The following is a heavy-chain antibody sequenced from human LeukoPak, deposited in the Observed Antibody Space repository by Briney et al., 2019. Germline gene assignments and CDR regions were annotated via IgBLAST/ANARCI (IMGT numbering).Heavy chain of an antibody. CDR3: ARGGVYSTSAVDY. Sequence: PGRSLRLSCAASGFTFDDYAMHWVRQAPGKGLEWVSGISWNSGRIGYADSVKGRFTISRDNAKNSLYLQMNSLRAEDTAVYYCARGGVYSTSAVDYWGQGTLVTVSS. D-gene: IGHD6-6*01. J-gene: IGHJ4*02. V-gene: IGHV3-9*01. CDR2: ISWNSGRI. CDR1: GFTFDDYA.